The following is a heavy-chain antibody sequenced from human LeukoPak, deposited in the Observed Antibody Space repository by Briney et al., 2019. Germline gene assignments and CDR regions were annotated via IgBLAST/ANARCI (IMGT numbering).Heavy chain of an antibody. V-gene: IGHV3-48*03. CDR3: ARAYYDFWSGYYYYYMDV. D-gene: IGHD3-3*01. Sequence: GGSLRLSCAASGFTFSSYEMNWVRQAPGKGLEWVSYISSSGSTIYYADSVKGRSTISRDNAKNSLYLQMNSLRAEDTAVYYCARAYYDFWSGYYYYYMDVWGKGTTVTVSS. CDR1: GFTFSSYE. J-gene: IGHJ6*03. CDR2: ISSSGSTI.